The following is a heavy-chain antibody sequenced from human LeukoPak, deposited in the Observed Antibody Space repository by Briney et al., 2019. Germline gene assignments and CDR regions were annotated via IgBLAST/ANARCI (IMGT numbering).Heavy chain of an antibody. CDR2: ISSSSSYT. CDR3: ARDGGGSGGWPGGGFDP. CDR1: GFTFSDYY. Sequence: PGGSLRLSCAASGFTFSDYYMSWIRQAPANGLEWVSNISSSSSYTNYANSVKGRFTISRDNAKNSLYLQMTSLRAEDTAVYYCARDGGGSGGWPGGGFDPGGQGTLVTVSS. V-gene: IGHV3-11*06. J-gene: IGHJ5*02. D-gene: IGHD6-19*01.